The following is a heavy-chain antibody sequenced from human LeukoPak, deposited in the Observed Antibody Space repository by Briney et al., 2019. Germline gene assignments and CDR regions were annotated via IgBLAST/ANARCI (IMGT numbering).Heavy chain of an antibody. D-gene: IGHD3-22*01. J-gene: IGHJ3*02. V-gene: IGHV4-34*01. Sequence: PSETLSLTCAVYGGSFSGYYWSWIRQPPGKGLEWIGEINHSGSTNYSPSLKSRVTISVDTSKNQFSLKLSSVTAADTAVYYCAKEEYYYDSSGLDAFDIWGQGTMVTVSS. CDR2: INHSGST. CDR1: GGSFSGYY. CDR3: AKEEYYYDSSGLDAFDI.